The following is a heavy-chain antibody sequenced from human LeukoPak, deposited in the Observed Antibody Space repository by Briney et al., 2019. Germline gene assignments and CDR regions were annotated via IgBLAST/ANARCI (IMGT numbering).Heavy chain of an antibody. D-gene: IGHD5-12*01. CDR1: GFTFSSYA. CDR2: IGGSGGST. V-gene: IGHV3-23*01. CDR3: AKGPYSGYDLDYFDY. J-gene: IGHJ4*02. Sequence: PGGSLRLSCAASGFTFSSYAMSWVRQAPGKGLERVSAIGGSGGSTYYADSVEGRFTISRDNSKNTLYLQMNSLRAEDTAVYYCAKGPYSGYDLDYFDYWGQGTLVTVSS.